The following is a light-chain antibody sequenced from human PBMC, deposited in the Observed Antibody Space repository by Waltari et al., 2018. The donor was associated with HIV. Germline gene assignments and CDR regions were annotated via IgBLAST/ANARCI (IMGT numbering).Light chain of an antibody. Sequence: QSALTQPASVSGSPGQSMTISCTGTSSDVGGYNFVSWYQQHPGRAPKLVSYDVSKRPSGIPERFSGSNSGNTATLTINRVEAGDEADYYCQVWDSSSAHVVFGGGTKLTVL. J-gene: IGLJ2*01. CDR2: DVS. CDR1: SSDVGGYNF. V-gene: IGLV2-14*03. CDR3: QVWDSSSAHVV.